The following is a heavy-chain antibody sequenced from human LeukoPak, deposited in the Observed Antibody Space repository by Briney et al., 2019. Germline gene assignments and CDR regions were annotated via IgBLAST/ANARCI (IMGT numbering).Heavy chain of an antibody. CDR1: GFTFRDYG. D-gene: IGHD1-26*01. CDR3: ARARMVGGTTYYFAY. J-gene: IGHJ4*02. V-gene: IGHV3-33*01. Sequence: GGSLRLSCAASGFTFRDYGMHWVRQAPGKGLEWVALIWYDGTTKDYADSVKGRFTISRDNSKNTLYLQMNSLRAEDTSVYYCARARMVGGTTYYFAYWGQGTLVTVSS. CDR2: IWYDGTTK.